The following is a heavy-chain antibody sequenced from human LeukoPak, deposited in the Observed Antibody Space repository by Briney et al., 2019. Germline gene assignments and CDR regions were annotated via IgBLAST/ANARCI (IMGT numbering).Heavy chain of an antibody. V-gene: IGHV4-59*11. CDR3: ARSDGAGATDY. CDR2: IYYTGST. D-gene: IGHD1-26*01. Sequence: SETLSLNCSVSGGSISSHYWSWMRQPPGKGLEWIGYIYYTGSTDHNPSLKSRVTISVDTSKNQLSLKLSSVTAADAAVYYCARSDGAGATDYWGQGTLVTVSS. J-gene: IGHJ4*02. CDR1: GGSISSHY.